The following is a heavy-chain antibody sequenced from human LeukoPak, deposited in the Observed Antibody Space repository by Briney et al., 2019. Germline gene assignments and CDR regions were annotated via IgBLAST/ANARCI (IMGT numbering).Heavy chain of an antibody. CDR2: IYYSGST. Sequence: SETLSLTCTVSGGSISSGGYYWSWIRQHPGKGLEWIGYIYYSGSTYYNPSLKSRFTISVDTSKNQFSLKLSSVTAADTAVYYCARDSDMGAFDIWGQGTMVTVSS. D-gene: IGHD1-26*01. J-gene: IGHJ3*02. CDR3: ARDSDMGAFDI. V-gene: IGHV4-31*03. CDR1: GGSISSGGYY.